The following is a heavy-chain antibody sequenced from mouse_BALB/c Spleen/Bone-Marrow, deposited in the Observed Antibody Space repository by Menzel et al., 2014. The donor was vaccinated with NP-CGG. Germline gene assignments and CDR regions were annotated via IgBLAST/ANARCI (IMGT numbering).Heavy chain of an antibody. CDR3: TRDAMDY. V-gene: IGHV1S127*01. Sequence: VQLQQSGAELVKPGASVKMSCKASGYTFTSYWMHWVRQRPGQGLEWIGVIDPSDSYTSYIQKFKGKATLTVDTSSSTAYMELSSLTSKDSAVYYCTRDAMDYWGQGTSVTVSS. CDR2: IDPSDSYT. CDR1: GYTFTSYW. J-gene: IGHJ4*01.